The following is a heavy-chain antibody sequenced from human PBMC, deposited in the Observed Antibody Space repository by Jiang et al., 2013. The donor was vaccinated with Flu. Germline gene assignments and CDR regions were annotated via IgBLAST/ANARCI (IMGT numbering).Heavy chain of an antibody. Sequence: QLVESGGGVVQPGRSLRLSCAASGFTFSSYGMHWVRQAPGKGLEWVAVISYDGSNKYYADSVKGRFTISRDNSKNTLYLQMNSLRAEDTAVYYCAKEGWWCSSTSCYGVDYWGQGTLVTVSS. CDR3: AKEGWWCSSTSCYGVDY. V-gene: IGHV3-30*18. CDR1: GFTFSSYG. J-gene: IGHJ4*02. D-gene: IGHD2-2*01. CDR2: ISYDGSNK.